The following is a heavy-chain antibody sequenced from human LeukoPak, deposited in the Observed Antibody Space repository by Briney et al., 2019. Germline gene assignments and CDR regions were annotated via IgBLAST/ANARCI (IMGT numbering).Heavy chain of an antibody. V-gene: IGHV3-23*01. CDR2: ISGSGGSA. D-gene: IGHD2-2*01. CDR1: GFTFSSYA. Sequence: GGSLRLSCAASGFTFSSYAMGWARQAPGKGLEWVSDISGSGGSAYYADSVKGRFTISRDNPKNTLYLQMNSLRAEDTAVYYCARVAPRYCSSTSCYGYYYMDVWGKGTTVTVSS. J-gene: IGHJ6*03. CDR3: ARVAPRYCSSTSCYGYYYMDV.